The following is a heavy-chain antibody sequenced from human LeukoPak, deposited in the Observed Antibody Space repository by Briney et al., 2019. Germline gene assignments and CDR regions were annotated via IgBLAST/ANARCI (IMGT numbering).Heavy chain of an antibody. V-gene: IGHV1-69*13. CDR2: IIPIFGTA. CDR1: GYTFTGYY. CDR3: ARGYSYGYAY. D-gene: IGHD5-18*01. J-gene: IGHJ4*02. Sequence: GASVKVSCKASGYTFTGYYMHWVRQAPGQGLEWMGWIIPIFGTANYAQKFQGRVTITADESTSTAYMELSSLRSEDTAVYYCARGYSYGYAYWGQGTLVTVSS.